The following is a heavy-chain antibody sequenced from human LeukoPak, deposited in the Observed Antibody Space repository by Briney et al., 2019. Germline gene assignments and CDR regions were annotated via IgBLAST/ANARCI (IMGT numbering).Heavy chain of an antibody. CDR3: ARQMNTVTADY. D-gene: IGHD4-17*01. Sequence: GSLRLSCAASGFTFSSYWMYWVRQAPGKGLEWIGSIFYSGSTYYNPSLNSRVTISIDTSKNQFSLRLSSVTAADTAVYYCARQMNTVTADYWGQGTLVTVSS. CDR2: IFYSGST. CDR1: GFTFSSYW. J-gene: IGHJ4*02. V-gene: IGHV4-39*01.